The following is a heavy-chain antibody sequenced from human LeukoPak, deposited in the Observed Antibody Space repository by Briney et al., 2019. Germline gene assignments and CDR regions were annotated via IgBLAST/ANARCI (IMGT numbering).Heavy chain of an antibody. CDR3: AKNRKSSSSDFDY. J-gene: IGHJ4*02. CDR2: ISSSSSFI. Sequence: GGSLRLSCAASGFTFSIYSLNWVRQAPGKGLEWVSSISSSSSFISYADSVKGRFTISRDNAKNSLYLQTNSLRAEDTAVYYCAKNRKSSSSDFDYWGQGTLVTVSS. V-gene: IGHV3-21*06. D-gene: IGHD6-6*01. CDR1: GFTFSIYS.